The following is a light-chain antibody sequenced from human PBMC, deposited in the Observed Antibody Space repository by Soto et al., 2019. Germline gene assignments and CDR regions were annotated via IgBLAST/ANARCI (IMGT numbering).Light chain of an antibody. CDR1: QSVGNS. Sequence: DIVLTQSPATLSLSPGERASLSCRASQSVGNSLAWYQQKLGQPPRLLIYDPSTRATGVPARFSGSGSGTDFTLTISSLEPEDFAVYYCQQRTSWPLLTFGGGTKVEIK. CDR2: DPS. CDR3: QQRTSWPLLT. J-gene: IGKJ4*01. V-gene: IGKV3-11*01.